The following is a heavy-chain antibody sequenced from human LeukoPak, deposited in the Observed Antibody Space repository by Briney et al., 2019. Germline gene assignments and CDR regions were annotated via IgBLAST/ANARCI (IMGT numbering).Heavy chain of an antibody. CDR2: IYYSGSA. V-gene: IGHV4-59*01. Sequence: SETLSLTCTVSGGSISSYYWSWIRQPPGKGLEWIGYIYYSGSANYNPSLKSRVTISVDTSKNQFSLKLSSVTAADTAVYYCAAYSGYELDWFDPWGQGTLVTVSS. CDR3: AAYSGYELDWFDP. CDR1: GGSISSYY. J-gene: IGHJ5*02. D-gene: IGHD5-12*01.